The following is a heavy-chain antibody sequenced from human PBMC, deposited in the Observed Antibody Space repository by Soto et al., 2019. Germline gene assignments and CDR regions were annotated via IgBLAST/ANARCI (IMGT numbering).Heavy chain of an antibody. V-gene: IGHV4-34*01. D-gene: IGHD2-2*01. J-gene: IGHJ4*02. Sequence: SETLSLTCAVYGGSFSGYYWSWIRQPPGKGLEWIGEINHSGSTNYNPSLKSRVTISVDTSKNQFSLKLSSVTAADTAVYYCARGLPAARRPSSFDYWGQGTLVTVSS. CDR2: INHSGST. CDR1: GGSFSGYY. CDR3: ARGLPAARRPSSFDY.